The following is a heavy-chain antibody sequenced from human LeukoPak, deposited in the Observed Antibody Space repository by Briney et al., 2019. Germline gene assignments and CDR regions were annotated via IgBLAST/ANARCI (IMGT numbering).Heavy chain of an antibody. Sequence: GGSLRLSCAASGFTFRSYGMHWVRQAPGKGLEWVAVISYDGSNKYYADSVKGRFTISRDNSKNTLYLQMNSLRAEDTAVYYCAKDEVRIVGATTWVWALSIDYWGQGTLVTVSS. V-gene: IGHV3-30*18. CDR3: AKDEVRIVGATTWVWALSIDY. J-gene: IGHJ4*02. D-gene: IGHD1-26*01. CDR1: GFTFRSYG. CDR2: ISYDGSNK.